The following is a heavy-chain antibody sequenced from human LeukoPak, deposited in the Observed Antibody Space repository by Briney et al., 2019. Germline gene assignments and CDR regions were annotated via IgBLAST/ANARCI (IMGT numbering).Heavy chain of an antibody. CDR1: GFTFSSYE. V-gene: IGHV3-48*03. CDR2: ISSSGSTI. D-gene: IGHD6-19*01. Sequence: GGSLRLSCAASGFTFSSYEMNWVRQAPGKGLEWVSYISSSGSTIYYADSVKGRFIISRDNAKNSLYLQMNSLRVEDTAVYYCARVIVSRGWYEDYWGQGTLVTVSS. CDR3: ARVIVSRGWYEDY. J-gene: IGHJ4*02.